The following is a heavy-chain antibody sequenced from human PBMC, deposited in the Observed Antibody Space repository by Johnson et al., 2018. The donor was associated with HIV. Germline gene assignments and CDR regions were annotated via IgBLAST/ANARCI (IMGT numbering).Heavy chain of an antibody. CDR3: ARAGSTSGWFDAFDI. CDR2: IKQDGSEK. V-gene: IGHV3-7*04. J-gene: IGHJ3*02. Sequence: VQLVESGGGLVQPGGSLRLSCAASGFTFSSYWMSWVRQAPGKGLEWVANIKQDGSEKYYVDSVKGRFTISRDNAKNSLYLQMNSLRTEDTAAYYCARAGSTSGWFDAFDIWGQGPMVTVYS. D-gene: IGHD6-19*01. CDR1: GFTFSSYW.